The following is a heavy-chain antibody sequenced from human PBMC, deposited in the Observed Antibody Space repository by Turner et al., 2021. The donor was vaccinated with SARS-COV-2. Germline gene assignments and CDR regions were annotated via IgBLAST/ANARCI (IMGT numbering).Heavy chain of an antibody. V-gene: IGHV3-23*01. D-gene: IGHD2-15*01. J-gene: IGHJ4*02. CDR1: GFTFSSYA. Sequence: VQLLDSGGVFVQPGGSLRLSCAASGFTFSSYAMTWVRQAPGKGLEWVSAISGSGGSTYYADSVRGRFTISRDNSKNTLYLQMNSLRAEDTAVYYCAKVVSPYCSGGSCYSSPADYWGQGSLVTVSS. CDR2: ISGSGGST. CDR3: AKVVSPYCSGGSCYSSPADY.